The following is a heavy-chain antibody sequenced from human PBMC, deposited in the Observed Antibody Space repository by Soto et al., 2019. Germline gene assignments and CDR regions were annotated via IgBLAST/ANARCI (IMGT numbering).Heavy chain of an antibody. CDR3: ARAIAARPGYYYYGMDV. J-gene: IGHJ6*02. Sequence: SQTLSLTCAISGDSVSSNSAAWNWIRQSPSRGLEWLGRTYYRSKWYNDYAVSVKSRITINPDTSKNQFSLQLNSVTPEDTAVYYCARAIAARPGYYYYGMDVWGQGTTVTVSS. V-gene: IGHV6-1*01. CDR1: GDSVSSNSAA. D-gene: IGHD6-6*01. CDR2: TYYRSKWYN.